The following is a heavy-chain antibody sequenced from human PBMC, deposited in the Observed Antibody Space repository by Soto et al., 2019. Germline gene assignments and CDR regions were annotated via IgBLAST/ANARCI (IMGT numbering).Heavy chain of an antibody. V-gene: IGHV3-30*18. J-gene: IGHJ6*03. CDR3: ANDSRRGAALTRPGGYYMDV. CDR2: ISYDGSNK. CDR1: GFTFSSYG. Sequence: GGSLRLSCAASGFTFSSYGMHWVRQAPGKGLEWVAVISYDGSNKYYADSVKGRFTISRDNSKNTPYLQMNSLRAEDTAVYYCANDSRRGAALTRPGGYYMDVWGKGTTVTVSS. D-gene: IGHD1-26*01.